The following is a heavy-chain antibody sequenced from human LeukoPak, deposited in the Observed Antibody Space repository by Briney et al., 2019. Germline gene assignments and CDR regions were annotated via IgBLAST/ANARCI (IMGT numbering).Heavy chain of an antibody. CDR3: ARDSSGWPPDAFDI. CDR1: GGSISSYY. J-gene: IGHJ3*02. CDR2: IYYSGST. Sequence: SETLSLTCTVSGGSISSYYWSWIRQPPGKGLEWIGYIYYSGSTNYNPSLKSRVTISVDTSKNQFSLELSSVTAADTAVYYCARDSSGWPPDAFDIWGQGTMVTVSS. V-gene: IGHV4-59*01. D-gene: IGHD6-19*01.